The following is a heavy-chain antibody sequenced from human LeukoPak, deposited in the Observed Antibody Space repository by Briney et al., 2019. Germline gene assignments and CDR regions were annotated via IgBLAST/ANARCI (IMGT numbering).Heavy chain of an antibody. CDR2: IYHSGST. J-gene: IGHJ6*03. V-gene: IGHV4-30-2*01. D-gene: IGHD3-22*01. CDR1: GGSISSGGYY. CDR3: AREILGADSSGYYYYYMDV. Sequence: SETLSLTCTVSGGSISSGGYYWSWIRQPPGKGLEWIGYIYHSGSTYYNPSLKSRVTISVDRSKNQFSLKLSSVTAADTAVYYCAREILGADSSGYYYYYMDVWGKGTTVTVSS.